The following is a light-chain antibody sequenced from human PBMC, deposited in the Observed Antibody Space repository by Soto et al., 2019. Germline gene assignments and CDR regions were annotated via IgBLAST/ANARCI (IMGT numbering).Light chain of an antibody. J-gene: IGKJ1*01. Sequence: VVTQSPATLSVFPGETATLSCRASQSVSSDLACYQQRPGQAPRLLIYGASTRATGIPARFRGSGSGTEFRLTISSLQSEDFATYYCQQYNTWHPKMAFGRGTQVEIK. V-gene: IGKV3-15*01. CDR3: QQYNTWHPKMA. CDR1: QSVSSD. CDR2: GAS.